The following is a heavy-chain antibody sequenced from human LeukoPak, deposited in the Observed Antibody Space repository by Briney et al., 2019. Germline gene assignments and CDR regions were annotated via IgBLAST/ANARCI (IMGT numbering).Heavy chain of an antibody. V-gene: IGHV4-4*07. CDR2: IYTSGST. J-gene: IGHJ4*02. CDR1: GGSISSYY. CDR3: AREGIAAAVDY. D-gene: IGHD6-13*01. Sequence: SETLSLTCTVSGGSISSYYWSWIRQPAGKGLEWIGRIYTSGSTNYNPSLNSRVTMSVDTSKNQFSLNLSSVTAADTAVYYCAREGIAAAVDYWGQGTLVTVSS.